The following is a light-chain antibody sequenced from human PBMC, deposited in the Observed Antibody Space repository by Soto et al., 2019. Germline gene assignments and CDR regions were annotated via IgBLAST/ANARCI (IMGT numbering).Light chain of an antibody. Sequence: IVMTQSPATLSVSPGERATLSCRASQNIYSNVAWYQQRPGQAPRLLIYRASTRATGIPARFSGSGSGTEFTLTISSLQSEDFTVYSCLQYHILWAFGQGTKVDIK. V-gene: IGKV3-15*01. CDR1: QNIYSN. J-gene: IGKJ1*01. CDR3: LQYHILWA. CDR2: RAS.